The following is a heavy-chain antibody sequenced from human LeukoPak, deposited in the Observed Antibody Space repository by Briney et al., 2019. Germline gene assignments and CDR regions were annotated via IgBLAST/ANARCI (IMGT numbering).Heavy chain of an antibody. CDR1: GGSFSGYY. J-gene: IGHJ4*02. CDR2: INHSGST. CDR3: AREGSPLTS. V-gene: IGHV4-34*01. Sequence: SETLSLTCAVYGGSFSGYYWSWIRQPPGKGLEWIGEINHSGSTNYNPSLKSRVTMSVDTSKNHFSLKLSSVTAADTAVYYCAREGSPLTSWGQGTLVTVSS. D-gene: IGHD1-26*01.